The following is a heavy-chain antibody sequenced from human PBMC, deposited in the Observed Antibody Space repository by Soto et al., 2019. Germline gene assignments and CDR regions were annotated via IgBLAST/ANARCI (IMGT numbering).Heavy chain of an antibody. Sequence: PSETLSLTCTVSGGSISSGGYYWSWIRQHPGKGLEWIGYIYYSGSTYYNPSLKSRVTISVDTSKNQFSLKLSSVTAADTAVYYCARDGGYCSGGSCPLGAFDIWGQGTMVTVSS. CDR3: ARDGGYCSGGSCPLGAFDI. D-gene: IGHD2-15*01. V-gene: IGHV4-31*03. CDR2: IYYSGST. J-gene: IGHJ3*02. CDR1: GGSISSGGYY.